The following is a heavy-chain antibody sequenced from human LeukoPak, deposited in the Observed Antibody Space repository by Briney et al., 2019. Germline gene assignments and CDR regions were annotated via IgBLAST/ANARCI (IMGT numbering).Heavy chain of an antibody. D-gene: IGHD3-9*01. CDR3: ARRSTTIFSDV. V-gene: IGHV4-34*01. CDR1: GGSFSGYY. CDR2: INHSGST. Sequence: SETLSLTCAVYGGSFSGYYWSWLRQPPGKGLEWIGEINHSGSTNYNPSLKSRVTISVDTSKNQFSLKLSSVTAADTAVYYCARRSTTIFSDVWGKGTTVTISS. J-gene: IGHJ6*04.